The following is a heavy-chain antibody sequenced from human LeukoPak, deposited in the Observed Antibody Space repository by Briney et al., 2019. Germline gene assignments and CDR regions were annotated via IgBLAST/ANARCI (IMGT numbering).Heavy chain of an antibody. V-gene: IGHV3-21*01. CDR3: ARGDYGGFDY. D-gene: IGHD4/OR15-4a*01. CDR1: GFTISSYN. J-gene: IGHJ4*02. Sequence: GGSLRLSCAASGFTISSYNMNWVRQAPGEGPEWLSFISTDSKYIYYADSVKGRFTISRDNGKNSLFLQMNSLRVEDTAVYYCARGDYGGFDYWGQGTLVTVSS. CDR2: ISTDSKYI.